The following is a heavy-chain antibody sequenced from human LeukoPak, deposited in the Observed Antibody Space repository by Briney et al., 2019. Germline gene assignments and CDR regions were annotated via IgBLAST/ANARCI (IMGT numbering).Heavy chain of an antibody. CDR3: ARDHQGNSFSSIDY. V-gene: IGHV3-48*02. J-gene: IGHJ4*02. D-gene: IGHD4-23*01. CDR1: GFTFSSYS. CDR2: ISSSSSTI. Sequence: SGRSLRLSCAASGFTFSSYSMNWVRQAPGKGLEWVSYISSSSSTIYYADSVKGRFTISRDNAKNSLYLQMNSLRDEDTAVYYCARDHQGNSFSSIDYWGQGTLVTVSS.